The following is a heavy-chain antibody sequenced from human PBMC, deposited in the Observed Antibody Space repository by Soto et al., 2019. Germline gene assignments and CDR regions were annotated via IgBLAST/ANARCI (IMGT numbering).Heavy chain of an antibody. CDR2: ISDSGGTT. J-gene: IGHJ4*01. CDR1: GFTFSSYE. V-gene: IGHV3-48*03. Sequence: QLGGSLRLSCAASGFTFSSYEMVWVRQTPGQGLEWVSYISDSGGTTHYADSVKGRFTISRDNAKNSLYLQMYNLRGEDTAVYYCARVPDYYGSGSYYNPDYWGHGT. D-gene: IGHD3-10*01. CDR3: ARVPDYYGSGSYYNPDY.